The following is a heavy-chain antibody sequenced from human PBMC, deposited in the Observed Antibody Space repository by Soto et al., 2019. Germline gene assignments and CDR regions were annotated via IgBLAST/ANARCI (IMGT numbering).Heavy chain of an antibody. D-gene: IGHD2-15*01. CDR3: ARNCSGGACYLGMDD. J-gene: IGHJ6*02. Sequence: VGFLRLSCAASGFTFSDFTINWVRQTPGKWLEWVSSISGSSYIFYAESLRGRFTISRDDARNSLYLHIDSLRAEDTGVYFCARNCSGGACYLGMDDWAQGITDTDSS. CDR1: GFTFSDFT. CDR2: ISGSSYI. V-gene: IGHV3-21*01.